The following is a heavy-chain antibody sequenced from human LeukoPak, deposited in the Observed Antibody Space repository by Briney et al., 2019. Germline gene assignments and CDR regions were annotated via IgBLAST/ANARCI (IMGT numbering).Heavy chain of an antibody. D-gene: IGHD1-26*01. CDR3: ARHDPIVGTPDAFDI. Sequence: SETLSLTCTVSGGSISSYYWSWIRQPPGKGLEWIAYTYYSGSTDYNPSLKSRVTISLDTSKSQFSLKLSSVTAADTAVYYCARHDPIVGTPDAFDIWGQGTMVTVSS. CDR2: TYYSGST. V-gene: IGHV4-59*08. CDR1: GGSISSYY. J-gene: IGHJ3*02.